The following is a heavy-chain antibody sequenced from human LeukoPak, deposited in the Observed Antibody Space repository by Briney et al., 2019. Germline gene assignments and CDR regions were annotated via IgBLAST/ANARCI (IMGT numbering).Heavy chain of an antibody. CDR2: IYYSGST. V-gene: IGHV4-59*01. D-gene: IGHD1-26*01. CDR3: ARSESSEYFDY. J-gene: IGHJ4*02. CDR1: GGSISSYY. Sequence: PSETLSLTCTGSGGSISSYYWSWIRQPPGKGLEWIGYIYYSGSTNYNPSLKSRVTISVDTSKNQFSLKLSSVTAADTAVYYCARSESSEYFDYWGQGTLVTVSS.